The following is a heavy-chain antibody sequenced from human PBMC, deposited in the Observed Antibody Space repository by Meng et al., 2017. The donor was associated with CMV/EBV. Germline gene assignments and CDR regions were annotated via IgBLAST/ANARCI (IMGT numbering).Heavy chain of an antibody. D-gene: IGHD1-26*01. CDR1: GCTFSSYA. Sequence: GASLKISCAASGCTFSSYAMSWVRQAPGKGLEWVSAISGSGGSTYYADSVKGRFTISRDNPKNTLYLQMNSLRAEDTAVYYCAKSGELQYYFDYWGQGTLVTVSS. CDR2: ISGSGGST. V-gene: IGHV3-23*01. J-gene: IGHJ4*02. CDR3: AKSGELQYYFDY.